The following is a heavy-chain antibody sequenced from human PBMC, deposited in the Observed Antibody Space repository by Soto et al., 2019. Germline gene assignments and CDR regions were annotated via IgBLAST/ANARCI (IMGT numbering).Heavy chain of an antibody. CDR2: MWYHGRDL. Sequence: GGSLRLSCAASGFSFSDYVMHWVRQAPGKGLEWVAVMWYHGRDLFYTDSVKGRFTISRDNSKNTLYLQMNSLRAEDTAVYYCAKDAPTGPTGYWGQGTLVTVSS. J-gene: IGHJ4*02. CDR1: GFSFSDYV. CDR3: AKDAPTGPTGY. D-gene: IGHD1-7*01. V-gene: IGHV3-33*06.